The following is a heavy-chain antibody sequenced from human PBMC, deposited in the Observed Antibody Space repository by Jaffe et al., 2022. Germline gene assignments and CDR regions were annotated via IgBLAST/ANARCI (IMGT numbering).Heavy chain of an antibody. V-gene: IGHV3-30*02. D-gene: IGHD3-3*01. Sequence: QVQLVESGGGVVQPGGSLRLSCAASGFTFSSYGMHWVRQAPGKGLEWVAFIRYDGSNKYYADSVKGRFTISRDNSKNTLYLQMNSLRAEDTAVYYCAKDLTRFLEWLSYFDYWGQGTLVTVSS. CDR1: GFTFSSYG. CDR2: IRYDGSNK. CDR3: AKDLTRFLEWLSYFDY. J-gene: IGHJ4*02.